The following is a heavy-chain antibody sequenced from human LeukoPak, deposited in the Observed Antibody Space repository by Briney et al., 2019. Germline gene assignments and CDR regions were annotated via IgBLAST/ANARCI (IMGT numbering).Heavy chain of an antibody. CDR2: INPSGGST. V-gene: IGHV1-46*01. D-gene: IGHD5-18*01. Sequence: ASVKVSCKASGYTFTSYYMHWVRQAPGQGLEWMGIINPSGGSTSYAQKFQGRVTMTRDTSTSTVYMELSSLRSEDTAEYYCARDRDGGTAMVTYWFDPWGQGTLVTVSS. J-gene: IGHJ5*02. CDR1: GYTFTSYY. CDR3: ARDRDGGTAMVTYWFDP.